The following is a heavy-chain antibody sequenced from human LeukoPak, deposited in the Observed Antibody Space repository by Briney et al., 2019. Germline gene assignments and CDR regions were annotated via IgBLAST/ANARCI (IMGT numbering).Heavy chain of an antibody. CDR2: INPYSGGT. Sequence: ASVKVSCTASGYTFSGYYMHWVRQAPGQGLEWMGWINPYSGGTNYAQKFQGRVTMTRDTSISTAYMELSGLKSDDTAVYYCARVVLPATEDYNWFDPWGQGTLVTVSS. D-gene: IGHD2-21*02. CDR1: GYTFSGYY. CDR3: ARVVLPATEDYNWFDP. V-gene: IGHV1-2*02. J-gene: IGHJ5*02.